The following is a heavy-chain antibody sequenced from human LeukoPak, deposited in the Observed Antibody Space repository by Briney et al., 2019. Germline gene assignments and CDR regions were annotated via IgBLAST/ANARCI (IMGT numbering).Heavy chain of an antibody. Sequence: GGSLRLSCAASGFTFDDYSMHWVRQPPGKGLEWVSLITWDGGSTYYADSVKGRFTISRGNSKNSLYLQMNSLRPEDTALYYCAKDGRNYFDYWGQGTLATVSS. J-gene: IGHJ4*02. CDR2: ITWDGGST. CDR1: GFTFDDYS. CDR3: AKDGRNYFDY. D-gene: IGHD1-26*01. V-gene: IGHV3-43D*04.